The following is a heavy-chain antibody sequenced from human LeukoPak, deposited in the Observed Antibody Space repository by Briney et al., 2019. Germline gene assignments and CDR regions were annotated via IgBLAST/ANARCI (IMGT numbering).Heavy chain of an antibody. V-gene: IGHV1-8*02. CDR2: MNPNSGNT. J-gene: IGHJ4*02. D-gene: IGHD1-26*01. Sequence: ASVKVSCKASGGTFSSYAISWVRQATGQGLEWMGWMNPNSGNTGYAQKFQGRVTMTRNTSISTAYMELSSLRSEDTAVYYCARVGARKGSHYWGQGTLVTVSS. CDR3: ARVGARKGSHY. CDR1: GGTFSSYA.